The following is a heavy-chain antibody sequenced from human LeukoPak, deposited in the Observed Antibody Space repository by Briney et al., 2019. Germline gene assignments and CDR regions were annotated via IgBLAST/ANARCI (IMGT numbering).Heavy chain of an antibody. CDR3: TTVGGDYGDYEFDY. CDR1: GFTFSNAW. Sequence: PGGSLRLSCAAPGFTFSNAWMSWVRQAPGKGPEWVGRIKSKTDGGTTDYAAPVKGRFTISRDDSKNTLYLQMNSLKTEDTAVYYCTTVGGDYGDYEFDYWGQGTLVTVSS. D-gene: IGHD4-17*01. V-gene: IGHV3-15*01. J-gene: IGHJ4*02. CDR2: IKSKTDGGTT.